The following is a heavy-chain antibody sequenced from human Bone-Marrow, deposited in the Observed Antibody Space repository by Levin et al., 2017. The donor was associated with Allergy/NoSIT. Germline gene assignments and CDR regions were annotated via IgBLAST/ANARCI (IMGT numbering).Heavy chain of an antibody. D-gene: IGHD2-15*01. CDR2: IHSSGGS. CDR3: ARGSVRMDDY. J-gene: IGHJ4*02. CDR1: GASISSSY. Sequence: NPSETLSLTCTVSGASISSSYWNWVRQPPGKGLEWIGYIHSSGGSDNNPSLKSRVTMSIDTSKNQFFLNLASVTAADTAVYYCARGSVRMDDYWGQGTLVTVSS. V-gene: IGHV4-59*01.